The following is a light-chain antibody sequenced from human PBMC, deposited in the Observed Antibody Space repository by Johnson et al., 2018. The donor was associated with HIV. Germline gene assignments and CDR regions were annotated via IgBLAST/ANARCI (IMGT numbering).Light chain of an antibody. CDR3: GTWDSSLGV. J-gene: IGLJ1*01. CDR1: SSDMGNYA. CDR2: ENN. V-gene: IGLV1-51*02. Sequence: HSVLTQPPSVSAAPGQKVTISCSGSSSDMGNYAVSWYQQLPGTAPKLLIYENNKRPSGIPDRFSGSTSGTSATLGITGLQTGDEADYYCGTWDSSLGVFGTGTKVTVL.